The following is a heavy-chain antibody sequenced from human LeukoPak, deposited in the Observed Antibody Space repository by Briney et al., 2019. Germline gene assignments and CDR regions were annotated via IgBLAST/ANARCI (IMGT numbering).Heavy chain of an antibody. V-gene: IGHV4-39*07. D-gene: IGHD6-13*01. CDR1: GGSIRSSYYY. CDR2: IYDSGST. Sequence: PSETLSLTCTVSGGSIRSSYYYWGWIRQPPGKGLEWIGSIYDSGSTYYNPSLKSRVTISVDTSKNQFSLKLSSVTAADTAVYYCARVGWGAAAATYFDYWGQGTLVTVSS. CDR3: ARVGWGAAAATYFDY. J-gene: IGHJ4*02.